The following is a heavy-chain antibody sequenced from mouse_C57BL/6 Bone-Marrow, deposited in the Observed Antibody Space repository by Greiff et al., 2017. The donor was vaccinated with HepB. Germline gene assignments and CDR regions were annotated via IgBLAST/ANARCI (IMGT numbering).Heavy chain of an antibody. CDR1: GYTFTSYG. CDR3: AAGPFAY. J-gene: IGHJ3*01. CDR2: IYPRSGNT. D-gene: IGHD3-3*01. Sequence: QVQLQQSGAELARPGASVKLSCKASGYTFTSYGISWVKQRTGQGLEWIGEIYPRSGNTYYNEKFKGKATLTADKSSSTAYMELRSLTSEDSAVLFCAAGPFAYWGQGTLVTVSA. V-gene: IGHV1-81*01.